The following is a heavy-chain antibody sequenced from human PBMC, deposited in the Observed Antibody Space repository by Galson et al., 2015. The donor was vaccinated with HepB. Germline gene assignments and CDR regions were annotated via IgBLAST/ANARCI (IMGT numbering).Heavy chain of an antibody. J-gene: IGHJ4*02. Sequence: SLRLSCAASGFTFSSYAMHWVRQAPGKGLEWVAVISYDGSNKYYADSVKGRFTISRDNSKNTLYLQMNSLRAEDTAVYYCARVRDSSGYYSFDFWGQGTLVTVSS. CDR1: GFTFSSYA. V-gene: IGHV3-30-3*01. CDR3: ARVRDSSGYYSFDF. CDR2: ISYDGSNK. D-gene: IGHD3-22*01.